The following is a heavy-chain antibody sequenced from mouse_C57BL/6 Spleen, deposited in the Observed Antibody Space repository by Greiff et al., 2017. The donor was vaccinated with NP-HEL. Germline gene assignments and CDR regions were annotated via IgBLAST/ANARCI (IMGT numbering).Heavy chain of an antibody. CDR2: IYPGDGDT. Sequence: QVQLQQSGPELVKPGASVKISCKASGYAFSSSWMNWVKQRPGKGLEWIGRIYPGDGDTNYNGKFKGKATLTADKSSSTAYMQLSSLTSEDSAVYFCARDDYYGSSEAYWGQGTLVTVSA. J-gene: IGHJ3*01. V-gene: IGHV1-82*01. D-gene: IGHD1-1*01. CDR1: GYAFSSSW. CDR3: ARDDYYGSSEAY.